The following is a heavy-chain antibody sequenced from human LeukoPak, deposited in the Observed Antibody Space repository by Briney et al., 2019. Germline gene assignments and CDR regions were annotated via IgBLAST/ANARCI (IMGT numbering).Heavy chain of an antibody. D-gene: IGHD3-9*01. J-gene: IGHJ4*02. CDR3: ARARRFLTGSPSDY. CDR2: IYYSGST. CDR1: GGSISSSSYY. V-gene: IGHV4-39*01. Sequence: PSETLSLTCTVSGGSISSSSYYWGWIRQPPGKGLEWIGSIYYSGSTYYNPSLKSRVTISVDTSKNQFSLKLRSVTAADTAVYYCARARRFLTGSPSDYWGQGTLVTVSS.